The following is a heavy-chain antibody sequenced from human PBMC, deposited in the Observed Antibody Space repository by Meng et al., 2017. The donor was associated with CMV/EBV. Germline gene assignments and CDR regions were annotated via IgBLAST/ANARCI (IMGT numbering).Heavy chain of an antibody. CDR1: FCCYA. J-gene: IGHJ4*02. CDR2: SSGSGGST. D-gene: IGHD2-15*01. V-gene: IGHV3-23*01. CDR3: AKGTPDIVVVVAANGPFVY. Sequence: FCCYARRWVRQAPGGGLEWVSASSGSGGSTYYAASVKGRFTISRDNSKNTLYLQMNSLRAEDTAVYYCAKGTPDIVVVVAANGPFVYWGQGTLVTVSS.